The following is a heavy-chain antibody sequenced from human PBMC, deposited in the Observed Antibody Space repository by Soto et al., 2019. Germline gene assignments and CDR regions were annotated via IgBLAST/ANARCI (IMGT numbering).Heavy chain of an antibody. Sequence: QVQLVQSGAEVKTPGASVKVSCKASGYTFTKYDMNWVRQAPGQGLEWMGWMNPTSGNTGYAQKFQGRLTMTWDTAIGIAHMELSSLRNEDTAVYYCARSDGHTFNWLNSLGQGALVTVS. D-gene: IGHD2-2*02. J-gene: IGHJ5*01. CDR3: ARSDGHTFNWLNS. CDR2: MNPTSGNT. V-gene: IGHV1-8*01. CDR1: GYTFTKYD.